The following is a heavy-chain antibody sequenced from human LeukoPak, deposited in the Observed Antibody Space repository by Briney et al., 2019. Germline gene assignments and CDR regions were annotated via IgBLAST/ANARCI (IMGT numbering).Heavy chain of an antibody. Sequence: SETLSLTCTVSGGSISNYYWSWIRQPPGKGLEWIGYISYSGNTNYNPSLKSRVAISVDTSKNQFSLKLSSVTAADTAVYYCARGRTYRSSSWFDPWGQGTLVTVSS. CDR3: ARGRTYRSSSWFDP. V-gene: IGHV4-59*01. D-gene: IGHD6-6*01. J-gene: IGHJ5*02. CDR2: ISYSGNT. CDR1: GGSISNYY.